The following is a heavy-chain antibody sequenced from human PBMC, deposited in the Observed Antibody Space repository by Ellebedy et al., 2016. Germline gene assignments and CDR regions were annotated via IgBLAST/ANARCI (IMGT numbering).Heavy chain of an antibody. CDR1: GNTFPSYT. CDR3: AAGNDGGWFDP. V-gene: IGHV1-18*01. CDR2: ITAHSGNT. J-gene: IGHJ5*02. D-gene: IGHD1-1*01. Sequence: ASVKVSCKASGNTFPSYTFSWVRQAPGQGLEWMGWITAHSGNTNYAQKFQGRLTMTTDTSTSTAYMELRSLRSDDTAVYYCAAGNDGGWFDPWGQGTLVTVSS.